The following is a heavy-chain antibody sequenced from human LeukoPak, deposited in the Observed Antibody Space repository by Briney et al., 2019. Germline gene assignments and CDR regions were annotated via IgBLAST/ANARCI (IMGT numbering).Heavy chain of an antibody. CDR1: GFTISSYG. CDR2: ISYDGSNK. J-gene: IGHJ4*02. Sequence: GGSLRLSCAASGFTISSYGMHWVRQAPGKGLEWVAVISYDGSNKYYADSVKGRFTISRDNSKNTLYLQMNSLRAEDTAVYYCARDYGGSSPFDYWGQGTLVTVSS. V-gene: IGHV3-30*03. D-gene: IGHD4-23*01. CDR3: ARDYGGSSPFDY.